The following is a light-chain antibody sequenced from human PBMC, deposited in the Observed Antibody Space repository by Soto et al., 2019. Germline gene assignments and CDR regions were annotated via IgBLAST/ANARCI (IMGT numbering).Light chain of an antibody. Sequence: EIVLTQSPGTLSVSPGERATLSCRASQTISSNYLAWYQQKPGQAPSLLIYGASSRATVIPDRFSGSGSGTDFTLTISRLEPEDSGISYCQQYVSWTFGQGTKVEI. V-gene: IGKV3-20*01. CDR1: QTISSNY. CDR2: GAS. J-gene: IGKJ1*01. CDR3: QQYVSWT.